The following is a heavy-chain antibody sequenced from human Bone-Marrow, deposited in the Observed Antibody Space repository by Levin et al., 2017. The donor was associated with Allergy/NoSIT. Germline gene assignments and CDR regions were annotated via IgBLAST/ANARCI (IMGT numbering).Heavy chain of an antibody. V-gene: IGHV3-23*01. CDR1: GFTFSSFS. CDR2: IGADEVTT. D-gene: IGHD3-16*01. CDR3: VKPIIPTYTHNFDY. Sequence: GGSLRLSCAASGFTFSSFSMSWVRQAPGKGLEWVSVIGADEVTTYYADSVRGRFTTSRDNSKNTFYLQMNSLRVEDTAVYYCVKPIIPTYTHNFDYWGQGTLVTVSS. J-gene: IGHJ4*02.